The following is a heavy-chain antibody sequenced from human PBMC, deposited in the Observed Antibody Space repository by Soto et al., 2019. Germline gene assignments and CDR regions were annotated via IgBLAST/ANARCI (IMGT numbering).Heavy chain of an antibody. CDR1: GYTFTRYG. Sequence: QVQLVQSGAEVKKPGASVKVSCKASGYTFTRYGITWVRQAPGPGLEWMGWISADNVKTKYAQKIQGRVTMTTDTSTSTAYVELRSLRSDDTAVYYCARLISGTYSDWFDPWGQGTLVTVSS. D-gene: IGHD1-26*01. V-gene: IGHV1-18*01. CDR3: ARLISGTYSDWFDP. CDR2: ISADNVKT. J-gene: IGHJ5*02.